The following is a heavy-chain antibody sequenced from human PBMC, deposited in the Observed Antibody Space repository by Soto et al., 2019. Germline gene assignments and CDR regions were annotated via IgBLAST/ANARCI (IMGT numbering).Heavy chain of an antibody. CDR1: GFTFRRSW. V-gene: IGHV3-33*07. Sequence: GGSLRLSCTDSGFTFRRSWMTWVRQAPGKGLEWVAVIWYDGSNKYYADSVKGRFTISRDNSKNTLYLQMNSLRAEDTAVYYCARDGYCSGGSCYSVPVFDYWGQGTLVTVSS. J-gene: IGHJ4*02. CDR2: IWYDGSNK. CDR3: ARDGYCSGGSCYSVPVFDY. D-gene: IGHD2-15*01.